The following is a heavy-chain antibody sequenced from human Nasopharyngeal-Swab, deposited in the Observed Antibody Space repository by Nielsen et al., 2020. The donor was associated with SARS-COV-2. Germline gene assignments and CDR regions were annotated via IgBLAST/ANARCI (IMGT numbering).Heavy chain of an antibody. J-gene: IGHJ5*02. CDR2: ISWNSGSI. Sequence: GGSLRLSCAASGFTFDDYAMHWVRQAPGKGLEWVSGISWNSGSIGYADSVKGRFTISRDNAKNSLYLQMNSLRAEDTALYYCAKEALGYSGYDSNWFDPWGQGTPVTVSS. V-gene: IGHV3-9*01. D-gene: IGHD5-12*01. CDR1: GFTFDDYA. CDR3: AKEALGYSGYDSNWFDP.